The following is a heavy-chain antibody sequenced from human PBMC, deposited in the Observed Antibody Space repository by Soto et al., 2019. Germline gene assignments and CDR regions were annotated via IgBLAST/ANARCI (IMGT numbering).Heavy chain of an antibody. J-gene: IGHJ4*02. V-gene: IGHV4-59*01. CDR3: ARDYGGSFDY. Sequence: PSETLSLTCTVSGGSISSYYWSWIRQPPGKGLEWIGYIYYSGSTNDNPSLKSRVTISVDTSKNQFSLKLSSVTAADTAVYYCARDYGGSFDYWGQGTLVTVSS. CDR1: GGSISSYY. CDR2: IYYSGST. D-gene: IGHD2-15*01.